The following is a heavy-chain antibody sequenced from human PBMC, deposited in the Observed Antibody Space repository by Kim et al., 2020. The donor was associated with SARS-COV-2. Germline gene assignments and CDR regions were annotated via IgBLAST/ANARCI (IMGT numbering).Heavy chain of an antibody. V-gene: IGHV3-9*01. Sequence: GGSLRLSCAASGFTFGDYAMYWVRQAPGKGLEWVSGISWNSGSIGYADSVKGRFTISRDNAKNSLYLLMNSLRAEATALYYCAKDLREYSSSFHYFDYWG. CDR3: AKDLREYSSSFHYFDY. CDR1: GFTFGDYA. D-gene: IGHD6-6*01. J-gene: IGHJ4*01. CDR2: ISWNSGSI.